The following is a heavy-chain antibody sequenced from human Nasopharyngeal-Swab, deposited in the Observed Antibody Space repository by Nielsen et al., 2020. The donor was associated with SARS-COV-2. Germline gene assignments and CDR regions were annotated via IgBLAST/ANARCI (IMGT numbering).Heavy chain of an antibody. Sequence: ASVKVSGKASGYTFTSYGISWVRQAPGQGLEWMGWINSYNGYTNFAQKLQGRVTMTTDTSTSTAYMELRSLRSDDTAVYYCARGSSGYSYHYWGQGTLVTVSS. CDR3: ARGSSGYSYHY. V-gene: IGHV1-18*01. D-gene: IGHD5-18*01. CDR1: GYTFTSYG. J-gene: IGHJ4*02. CDR2: INSYNGYT.